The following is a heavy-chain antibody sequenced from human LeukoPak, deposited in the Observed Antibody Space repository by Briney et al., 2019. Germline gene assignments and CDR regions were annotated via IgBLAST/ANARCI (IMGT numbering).Heavy chain of an antibody. Sequence: PSETLSLTCTVSGGSISGNYWSWIRQHPGQALEWIAYIHSSGYTNYNPSLTSRVTISVDTANNQFSLKVTSVTAADTAMYYCTKRQGPTSGSYDYFDPWGQGALVTVSS. CDR1: GGSISGNY. V-gene: IGHV4-4*09. J-gene: IGHJ5*02. D-gene: IGHD1-26*01. CDR2: IHSSGYT. CDR3: TKRQGPTSGSYDYFDP.